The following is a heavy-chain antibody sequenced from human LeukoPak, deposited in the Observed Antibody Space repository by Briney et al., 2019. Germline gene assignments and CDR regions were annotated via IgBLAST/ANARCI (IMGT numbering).Heavy chain of an antibody. CDR2: INHSGST. J-gene: IGHJ4*02. Sequence: SETLSLTCAVYGGSFSGYYCSWIRQPPGKGLEWIGEINHSGSTNYNPSLKSRVTISVDTSKNQFSLKLSSVTAADTAVYYCARPKPYCSSTSCSDYWGQGTLVTVSS. CDR3: ARPKPYCSSTSCSDY. CDR1: GGSFSGYY. D-gene: IGHD2-2*01. V-gene: IGHV4-34*01.